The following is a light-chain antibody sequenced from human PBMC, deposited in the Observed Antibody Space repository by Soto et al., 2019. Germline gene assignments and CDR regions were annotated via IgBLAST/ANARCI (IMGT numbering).Light chain of an antibody. CDR3: MQALQTPLT. CDR1: QSLLHSNGYNY. Sequence: DIVMTQSPLSLPVTPGEPASISCRSSQSLLHSNGYNYLDWYRQKPGQSPQLLIYLGSNRASGVPDRFSGSGSGTDFTLKISRVEAEDVGVYYCMQALQTPLTFGGGTMVEIK. J-gene: IGKJ4*01. V-gene: IGKV2-28*01. CDR2: LGS.